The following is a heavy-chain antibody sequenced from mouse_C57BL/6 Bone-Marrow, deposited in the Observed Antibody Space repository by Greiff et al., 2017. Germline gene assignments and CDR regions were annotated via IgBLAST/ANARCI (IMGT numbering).Heavy chain of an antibody. CDR2: IYPGSGST. V-gene: IGHV1-55*01. CDR1: GYTFTSYW. CDR3: ARGGLRLVAY. D-gene: IGHD3-2*02. J-gene: IGHJ3*01. Sequence: VQLVASGAELVKPGASVKMSCKASGYTFTSYWITWVKQRPGQGLEWIGDIYPGSGSTNYNEKFKSKATLTVDTSSSTAYMQLSSLTSEDSAVYYCARGGLRLVAYWGQGTLVTVSA.